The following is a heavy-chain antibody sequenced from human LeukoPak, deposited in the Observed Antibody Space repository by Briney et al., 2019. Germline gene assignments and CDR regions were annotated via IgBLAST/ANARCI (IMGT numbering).Heavy chain of an antibody. CDR3: AKDPGYIDY. Sequence: PGRSLRLSCAASGFTFSSYGMHWVRQAPGKGLEWVAVISYDGSNKYYADSVKGRFTISRDNSKNTLYLQMNSLRAEDTAVYYRAKDPGYIDYWGQGTLVTVSS. J-gene: IGHJ4*02. V-gene: IGHV3-30*18. CDR1: GFTFSSYG. CDR2: ISYDGSNK. D-gene: IGHD5-12*01.